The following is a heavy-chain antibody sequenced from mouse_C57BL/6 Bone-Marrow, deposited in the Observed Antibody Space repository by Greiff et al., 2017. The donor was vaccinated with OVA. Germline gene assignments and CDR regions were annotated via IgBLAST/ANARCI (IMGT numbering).Heavy chain of an antibody. CDR1: GFTFNTYA. J-gene: IGHJ2*01. V-gene: IGHV10-3*01. Sequence: DVQLVESGGGLVQPKGSLKLSCAASGFTFNTYAMHWVRQAPGKGLEWVARIRSKSSNYATYYADSVKDRFTISRDDSQSMLYLQMNNLKTEDTAMYYCVREGRVSYYGPYYFDYWGQGTTLTVSS. CDR2: IRSKSSNYAT. D-gene: IGHD1-1*01. CDR3: VREGRVSYYGPYYFDY.